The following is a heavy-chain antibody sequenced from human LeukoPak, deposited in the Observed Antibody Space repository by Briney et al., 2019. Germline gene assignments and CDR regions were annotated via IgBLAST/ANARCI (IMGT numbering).Heavy chain of an antibody. CDR1: GYSISSGYY. D-gene: IGHD3-10*01. V-gene: IGHV4-38-2*01. CDR3: ARGDYYGSGSSPRHDY. CDR2: IYHSGST. J-gene: IGHJ4*02. Sequence: SETLSLTCAVSGYSISSGYYWGWIRQPPGKGLEWIGSIYHSGSTYYNPSLKSRVTISVDTSKNQFSLKLSSVTAADTAAYYCARGDYYGSGSSPRHDYWGQGTLVTVSS.